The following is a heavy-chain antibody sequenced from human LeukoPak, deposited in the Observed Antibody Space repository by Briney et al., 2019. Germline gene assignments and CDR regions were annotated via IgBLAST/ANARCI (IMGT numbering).Heavy chain of an antibody. CDR2: IYSGGST. Sequence: GGSLRLSCAASGFTVSSNYMSWVRQAPGKGLEWVSVIYSGGSTYYADSVKGRFTISRDNSKNTLYLQMNSLRAEDTAVYYCARDITWFGDNAFDIWGQGTMVTVSS. CDR1: GFTVSSNY. J-gene: IGHJ3*02. D-gene: IGHD3-10*01. V-gene: IGHV3-53*01. CDR3: ARDITWFGDNAFDI.